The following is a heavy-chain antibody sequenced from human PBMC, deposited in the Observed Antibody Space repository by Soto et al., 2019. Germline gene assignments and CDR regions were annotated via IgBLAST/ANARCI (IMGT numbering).Heavy chain of an antibody. CDR2: IYYSGST. J-gene: IGHJ4*02. D-gene: IGHD3-10*01. Sequence: QVQLQESGPGLVKPSQTLSLTCTVSGGSISSGGYYWSWIRQHPGKGLEWIGYIYYSGSTYYNPSVKSRVTISVDTSKNQYTLKLSSVTAADTAVYYCARDMSSGSYYNVLYLWGQGTLVTVSS. CDR1: GGSISSGGYY. V-gene: IGHV4-31*03. CDR3: ARDMSSGSYYNVLYL.